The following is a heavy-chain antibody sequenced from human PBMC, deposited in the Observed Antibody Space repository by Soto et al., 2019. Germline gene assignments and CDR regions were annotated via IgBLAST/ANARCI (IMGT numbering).Heavy chain of an antibody. J-gene: IGHJ5*02. D-gene: IGHD3-10*01. Sequence: QGQLHESGGGVVQPGRSLRLSCAASGLTFSTSAMHWVRQAPGKGLEWVAMISHDGSHEYYGDSVKGRFSVSRDNSHNSLQLQMNSLRIEDTAVYFCARNTDHRLVRGWLDPWGQGTLVTVSS. CDR3: ARNTDHRLVRGWLDP. CDR1: GLTFSTSA. CDR2: ISHDGSHE. V-gene: IGHV3-30-3*01.